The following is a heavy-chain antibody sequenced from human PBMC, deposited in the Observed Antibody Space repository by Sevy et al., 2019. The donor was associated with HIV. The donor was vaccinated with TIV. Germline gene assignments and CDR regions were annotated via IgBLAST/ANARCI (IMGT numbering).Heavy chain of an antibody. J-gene: IGHJ6*03. Sequence: SETLSLTCTVSGGSISSYYWSWIRQPPGKGLEWIGYIYYSGSTNYNPSLKSRVTISVDTSKNQFSLKLSSVTAADTAVYYCARAGYCSGGSCYSWAYYYYYMDVWGKGTTVTVSS. V-gene: IGHV4-59*01. D-gene: IGHD2-15*01. CDR3: ARAGYCSGGSCYSWAYYYYYMDV. CDR2: IYYSGST. CDR1: GGSISSYY.